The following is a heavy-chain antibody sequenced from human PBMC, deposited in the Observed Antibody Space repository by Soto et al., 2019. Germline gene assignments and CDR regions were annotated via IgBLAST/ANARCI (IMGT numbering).Heavy chain of an antibody. J-gene: IGHJ2*01. Sequence: EVQLVESGGGLVKPGGSLRLSCAASGFTFSSYNMNWVRQAPGKGLEWVSSISSSSSYIYYADSVKGRFTISRDNAKNSLYLQMNSLRAEDTAVYYCARQSTSGWAYWYFDLWGRGTLVTVSS. CDR1: GFTFSSYN. CDR3: ARQSTSGWAYWYFDL. CDR2: ISSSSSYI. D-gene: IGHD6-19*01. V-gene: IGHV3-21*01.